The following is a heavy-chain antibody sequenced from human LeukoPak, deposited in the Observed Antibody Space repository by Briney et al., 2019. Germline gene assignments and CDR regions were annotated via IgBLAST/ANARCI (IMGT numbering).Heavy chain of an antibody. D-gene: IGHD2-2*01. Sequence: GGSLQISCKGSGYRFTSYWIGWVRQLPGKGLEWMGIIYPGDSDTRYSPSFQGQVTISADKSISTAYLQWSSLKASDTAMYYCARVRVPAATPGDYYYGMDVWGQGTTVTVSS. CDR1: GYRFTSYW. CDR2: IYPGDSDT. CDR3: ARVRVPAATPGDYYYGMDV. J-gene: IGHJ6*02. V-gene: IGHV5-51*01.